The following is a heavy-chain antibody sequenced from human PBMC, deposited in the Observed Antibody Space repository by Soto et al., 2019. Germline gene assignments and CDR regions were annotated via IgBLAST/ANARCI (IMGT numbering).Heavy chain of an antibody. D-gene: IGHD2-21*01. CDR3: VGGAELVVRDNWFVP. CDR1: GDTFSSQY. J-gene: IGHJ5*02. Sequence: QVQLVQSGAEVKKPGASMKVSCKTFGDTFSSQYIHWVRQAPGQGLEWVGLINPSRTTTTLSQKFQGRVTLTSDTSTSTVYMELSSPTSHATPIYFCVGGAELVVRDNWFVPWGQGTLVTVSS. V-gene: IGHV1-46*03. CDR2: INPSRTTT.